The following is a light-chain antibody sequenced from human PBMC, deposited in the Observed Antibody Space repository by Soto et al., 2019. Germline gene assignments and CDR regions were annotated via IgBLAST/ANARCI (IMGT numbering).Light chain of an antibody. CDR1: RSVSSH. Sequence: EIVLTQSPATLSLSPGARATLSCRASRSVSSHLAWYQQKPGQAPRLLIYDTSNRATGIPIRFRGSGSETDFTLTIASLQPEDSAIYFCQQRTNWPETFGQGTKVDSK. V-gene: IGKV3-11*01. CDR3: QQRTNWPET. CDR2: DTS. J-gene: IGKJ2*01.